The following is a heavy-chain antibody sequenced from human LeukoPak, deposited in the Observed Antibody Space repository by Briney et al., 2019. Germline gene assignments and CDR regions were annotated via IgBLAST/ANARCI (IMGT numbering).Heavy chain of an antibody. Sequence: ASVKVSCKASGYTFTSYGISWVRQAPGQGLEWMGWISAYNGNTNYAQKLQGRVTMTTDTSTSTAYMELRSLRSDDTAVYYCARDPIRGYSGYAGYYYYMDVWGKETTVTVSS. D-gene: IGHD5-12*01. CDR1: GYTFTSYG. CDR3: ARDPIRGYSGYAGYYYYMDV. CDR2: ISAYNGNT. J-gene: IGHJ6*03. V-gene: IGHV1-18*01.